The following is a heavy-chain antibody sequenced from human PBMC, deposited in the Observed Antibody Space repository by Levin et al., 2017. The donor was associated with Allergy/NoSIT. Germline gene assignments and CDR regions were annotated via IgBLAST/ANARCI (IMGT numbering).Heavy chain of an antibody. CDR2: ISGSGGST. J-gene: IGHJ3*02. CDR3: AKDASRGITMIVVVPDAFDI. V-gene: IGHV3-23*01. D-gene: IGHD3-22*01. CDR1: GFTFSSYA. Sequence: SGESLKISCAASGFTFSSYAMSWVRQAPGKGLEWVSAISGSGGSTYYADSVKGRFTISRDNSKNTLYLQMNSLRAEDTAVYYCAKDASRGITMIVVVPDAFDIWGQGTMVTVSS.